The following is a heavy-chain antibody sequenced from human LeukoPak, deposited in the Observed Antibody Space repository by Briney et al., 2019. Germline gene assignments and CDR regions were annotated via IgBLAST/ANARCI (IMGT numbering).Heavy chain of an antibody. V-gene: IGHV4-59*01. CDR1: GGSICSYY. CDR2: IYYSGST. D-gene: IGHD2-21*02. J-gene: IGHJ4*02. Sequence: SETLSLTCTVSGGSICSYYWSWIRQPPGKGLEWIGYIYYSGSTNYNPSLKSRVTISVDTSKNQFSLKLSSVTAADTAVYYCARAYCGGDCPFDYWGQGTLVTVSS. CDR3: ARAYCGGDCPFDY.